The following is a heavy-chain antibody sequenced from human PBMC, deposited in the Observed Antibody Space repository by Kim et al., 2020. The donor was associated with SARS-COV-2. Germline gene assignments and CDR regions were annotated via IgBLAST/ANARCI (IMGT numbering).Heavy chain of an antibody. CDR2: IYYSGST. D-gene: IGHD1-26*01. V-gene: IGHV4-39*01. CDR3: ARPGEGLLGSYYFDY. J-gene: IGHJ4*02. Sequence: SETLSLTCTVSGGSISSSSYYWGWIRQPPGKGLEWIGSIYYSGSTYYNPSLKSRVTISVDTSKNQFSLKLSSVTAADTAVYYCARPGEGLLGSYYFDYWGQGTLVTVSS. CDR1: GGSISSSSYY.